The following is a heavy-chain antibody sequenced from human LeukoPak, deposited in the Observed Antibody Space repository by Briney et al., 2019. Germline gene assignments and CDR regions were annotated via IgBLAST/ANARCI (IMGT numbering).Heavy chain of an antibody. D-gene: IGHD6-19*01. J-gene: IGHJ4*02. CDR1: GFTFSTYA. CDR2: ISSSGGTA. CDR3: AKAHIGFKDRIAVAAVLDY. V-gene: IGHV3-23*01. Sequence: GGSLRLSCAASGFTFSTYAVTWVRQAPGKGLEWISAISSSGGTAYYADSVKGRFTISRDNSKNTMYLQMSSLRAEDTAVYYCAKAHIGFKDRIAVAAVLDYWGQGSLVTVSS.